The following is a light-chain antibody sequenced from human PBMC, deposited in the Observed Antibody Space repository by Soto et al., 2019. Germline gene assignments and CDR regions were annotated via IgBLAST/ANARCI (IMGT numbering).Light chain of an antibody. Sequence: EIVLTQSPATLSLSPGERATLSCRASQSVSIYLAWYRQKSGQAPGLLIYDSSSRATGIAARFSGSGSGTDFTLTISSLEPEDSAVYYCQQRYNWPHTFGQGTKLEIK. CDR1: QSVSIY. J-gene: IGKJ2*01. V-gene: IGKV3-11*01. CDR2: DSS. CDR3: QQRYNWPHT.